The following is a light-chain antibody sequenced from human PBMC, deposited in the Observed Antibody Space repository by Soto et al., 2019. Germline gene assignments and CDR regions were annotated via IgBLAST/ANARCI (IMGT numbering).Light chain of an antibody. CDR1: QEISDH. V-gene: IGKV1-27*01. CDR3: QKYNRTPRT. Sequence: DIQMTQSPSSLSASVGDRVTITCRASQEISDHLAWYQHKPGKVPKLLIYEASTLQSGVPSRFSGGGSGTDFTLTISSLQPEDVATYYCQKYNRTPRTFGQGTKVEL. J-gene: IGKJ1*01. CDR2: EAS.